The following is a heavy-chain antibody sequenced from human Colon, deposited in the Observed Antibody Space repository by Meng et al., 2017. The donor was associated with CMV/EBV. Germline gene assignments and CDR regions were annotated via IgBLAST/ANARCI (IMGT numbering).Heavy chain of an antibody. Sequence: ASVKVSCKASGYSFTHYGITWVRQAPGQGLEWMGWVSGDNGYTDYTQNLQGRVTMTSDTSTSTAFMELRSLRSDDTAVYYCVREGYFCSSLHCYKSFDYWGQGTLVTVSS. CDR1: GYSFTHYG. J-gene: IGHJ4*02. CDR3: VREGYFCSSLHCYKSFDY. CDR2: VSGDNGYT. V-gene: IGHV1-18*01. D-gene: IGHD2-2*01.